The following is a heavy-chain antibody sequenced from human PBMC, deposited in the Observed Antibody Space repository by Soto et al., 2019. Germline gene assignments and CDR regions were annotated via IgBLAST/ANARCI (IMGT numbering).Heavy chain of an antibody. CDR2: INAGNGNT. CDR1: GYTFTSYA. J-gene: IGHJ4*02. V-gene: IGHV1-3*05. D-gene: IGHD6-19*01. CDR3: ARVSGWYVLDY. Sequence: QVQLVQSGAEEKKPGASVKVSCKASGYTFTSYAMHWVRQAPGQRLEWMGWINAGNGNTKYSQKFQGRVTITRDTSESTASLELGSLRSEDTAVYYCARVSGWYVLDYWGQGTLVTVSS.